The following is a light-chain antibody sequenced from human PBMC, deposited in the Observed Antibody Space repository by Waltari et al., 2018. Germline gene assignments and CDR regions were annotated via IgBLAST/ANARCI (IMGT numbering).Light chain of an antibody. Sequence: DIQMTQSPSSLSASVGDRVTITCRASRDIFNYLNWYQQKPGKAPKFLIHAATTLHSGVPSRFSGGGSGTDFTLTISSLQPEDFATYYCQQSYSTPYTFGQGTKLEIK. CDR2: AAT. CDR3: QQSYSTPYT. V-gene: IGKV1-39*01. J-gene: IGKJ2*01. CDR1: RDIFNY.